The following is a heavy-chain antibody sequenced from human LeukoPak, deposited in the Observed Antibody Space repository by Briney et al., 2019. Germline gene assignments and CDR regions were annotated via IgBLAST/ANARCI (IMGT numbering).Heavy chain of an antibody. J-gene: IGHJ4*02. CDR1: GGSFSGYY. V-gene: IGHV4-34*01. Sequence: PSETLSLTCAVYGGSFSGYYWSWIRQPPGKGLEWIGEINHSGSTNYNPSLKSRVTISVDTSKNQCSLKLSSVTAADTAVYYCARGGLIPYYFDYWGQGTLVTVSS. CDR2: INHSGST. CDR3: ARGGLIPYYFDY.